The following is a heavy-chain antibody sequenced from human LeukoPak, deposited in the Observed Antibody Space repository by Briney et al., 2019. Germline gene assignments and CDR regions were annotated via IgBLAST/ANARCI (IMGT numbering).Heavy chain of an antibody. CDR3: ARGEKYYYDSSGYYYFDY. V-gene: IGHV4-59*01. J-gene: IGHJ4*02. CDR2: IYYSGST. Sequence: SETLSLTCTVSGGSISSYYWSWIRQPPGKGLEWIGYIYYSGSTNYNPSLKSRVTISVDTSKNQFSLKLSSVIAADTAVYYCARGEKYYYDSSGYYYFDYWGQGTLVTVSS. CDR1: GGSISSYY. D-gene: IGHD3-22*01.